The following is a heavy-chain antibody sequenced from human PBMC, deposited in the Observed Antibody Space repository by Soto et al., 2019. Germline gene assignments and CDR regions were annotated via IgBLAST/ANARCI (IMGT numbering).Heavy chain of an antibody. Sequence: SETLSLTCTVSGGSISSGGYYWSWIRQHPGKGLEWIGYIYYSGSTYYNPSLKSRVTISVDTSKNQFSLKLSSVTAADTAVYYCARDRLHDYGDYLTYGMDVRCQGTTVTVSS. V-gene: IGHV4-31*03. CDR3: ARDRLHDYGDYLTYGMDV. CDR1: GGSISSGGYY. CDR2: IYYSGST. J-gene: IGHJ6*02. D-gene: IGHD4-17*01.